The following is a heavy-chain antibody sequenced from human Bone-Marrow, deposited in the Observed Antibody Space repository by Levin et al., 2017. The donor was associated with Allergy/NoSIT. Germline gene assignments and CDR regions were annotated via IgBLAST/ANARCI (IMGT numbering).Heavy chain of an antibody. CDR1: GYTFTDYY. D-gene: IGHD4-17*01. V-gene: IGHV1-2*02. CDR3: ARNDYGDYVQNFDY. CDR2: VNCNSGDT. J-gene: IGHJ4*02. Sequence: GGSLRLSCKAAGYTFTDYYMHWVRQAPGQGLEWMGWVNCNSGDTHYAQKFQGRVTMTRDTSITTAYIELSSLRSDDTALYYCARNDYGDYVQNFDYWGQGTLVTVSS.